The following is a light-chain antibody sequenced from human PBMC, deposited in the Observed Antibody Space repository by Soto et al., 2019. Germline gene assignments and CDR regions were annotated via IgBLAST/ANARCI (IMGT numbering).Light chain of an antibody. J-gene: IGKJ4*01. Sequence: IIMTQSPATLSMSPGERATLSCRASQSVSSNLAWYQQKPGQAPRLLIYTASTRATGIPSRFSGSGSGTDFTLTISSLQSEDFAVYYCQQYNNWPLTFGGGTKVDTK. CDR1: QSVSSN. V-gene: IGKV3-15*01. CDR3: QQYNNWPLT. CDR2: TAS.